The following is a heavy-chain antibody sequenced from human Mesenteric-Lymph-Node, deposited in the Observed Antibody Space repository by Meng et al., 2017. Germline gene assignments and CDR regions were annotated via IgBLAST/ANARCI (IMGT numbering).Heavy chain of an antibody. CDR3: ARDLYYYDSSGYFAY. Sequence: GGSLRLSCAASGFTFRTFGMHWVRQAPGKGLEWVAVIWYDGSNKYYADSVKGRFTISRDNSKNTLYLQMNSLRAEDTAVYYCARDLYYYDSSGYFAYWGQGTLVTVSS. CDR2: IWYDGSNK. J-gene: IGHJ4*02. V-gene: IGHV3-33*01. CDR1: GFTFRTFG. D-gene: IGHD3-22*01.